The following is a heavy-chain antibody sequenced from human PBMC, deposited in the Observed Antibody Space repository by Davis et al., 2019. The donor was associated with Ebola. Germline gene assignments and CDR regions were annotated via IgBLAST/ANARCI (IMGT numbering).Heavy chain of an antibody. V-gene: IGHV1-18*01. CDR2: ISAYNDNT. CDR3: AREGRCSSTSCPYGMDV. Sequence: ASVKVSCKASGYTFTSYGISGVRQAPGQGLEWMGWISAYNDNTNYAQKLQGRVTMTTDTSTSTAYMELRSLRSDDTAVYYCAREGRCSSTSCPYGMDVWGQGTTVTVSS. D-gene: IGHD2-2*01. J-gene: IGHJ6*02. CDR1: GYTFTSYG.